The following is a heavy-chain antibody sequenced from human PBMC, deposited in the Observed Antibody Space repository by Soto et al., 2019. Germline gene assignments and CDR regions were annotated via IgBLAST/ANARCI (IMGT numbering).Heavy chain of an antibody. V-gene: IGHV3-21*01. D-gene: IGHD6-6*01. CDR2: ISSSSSYI. CDR3: ARDQAARRIVGYYYCYMDV. Sequence: GGSLRLSCAASGFTFSSYSMNWVRQAPGKGLEWVSSISSSSSYIYYADSVKGRFTISRDNAKNSLYLQMNSLRAEDTAVYYCARDQAARRIVGYYYCYMDVWGKGTTVTVSS. J-gene: IGHJ6*03. CDR1: GFTFSSYS.